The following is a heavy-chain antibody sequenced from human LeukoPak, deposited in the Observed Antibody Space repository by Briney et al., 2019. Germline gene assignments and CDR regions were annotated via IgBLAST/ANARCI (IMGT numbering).Heavy chain of an antibody. CDR3: ARGLTSYSYSYDY. D-gene: IGHD5-18*01. V-gene: IGHV4-39*07. CDR2: IYYSGST. CDR1: GGSISCSSYY. Sequence: SETLSLTCTVSGGSISCSSYYWGWIRQPPGKGLEWIGSIYYSGSTYYNPSLKSRVTISVDTSKNQFSLKLSSVTAADTAVYYCARGLTSYSYSYDYWGQGTLVTVSS. J-gene: IGHJ4*02.